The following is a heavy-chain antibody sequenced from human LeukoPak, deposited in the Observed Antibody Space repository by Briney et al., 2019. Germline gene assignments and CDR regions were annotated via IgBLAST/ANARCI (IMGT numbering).Heavy chain of an antibody. CDR2: IIPIFGTA. V-gene: IGHV1-69*13. D-gene: IGHD1-26*01. Sequence: AASVKVSFKASGGTFSSYAISWVRQAPGQGLEWMGGIIPIFGTANYAQKFQGRVTITADESTSTAYMELSSLRSEDTAVYYCARSGSYYAEYFQHWGQGTLVTVSS. J-gene: IGHJ1*01. CDR1: GGTFSSYA. CDR3: ARSGSYYAEYFQH.